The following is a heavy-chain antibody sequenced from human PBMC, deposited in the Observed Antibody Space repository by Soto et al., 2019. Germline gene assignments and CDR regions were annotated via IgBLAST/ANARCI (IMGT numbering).Heavy chain of an antibody. J-gene: IGHJ4*02. CDR3: AGTSGSYPPPFDY. Sequence: QTKSDTNTFSDVTIRNVFYSLSRIRQPPGKGLEWIGYIYHSGSTYYNPSLKSRVTISVDRSKNQFSLKLSSVTAADTAVYYSAGTSGSYPPPFDYWGQGTLVIVSS. D-gene: IGHD1-26*01. CDR1: DVTIRNVFYS. CDR2: IYHSGST. V-gene: IGHV4-30-2*01.